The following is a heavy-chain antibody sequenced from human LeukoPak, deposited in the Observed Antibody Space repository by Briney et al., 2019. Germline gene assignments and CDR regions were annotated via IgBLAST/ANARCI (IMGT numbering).Heavy chain of an antibody. CDR1: GLTFSSYG. Sequence: AGSLRLSCAASGLTFSSYGMLWLRQPPAKGLEGVAVIWYDGTNKYSADSVKARFTISRDNSKNTLYLQMNSVSAEDTAVYYGARFTDYACFFDYWGQGTLVTVSS. D-gene: IGHD4-17*01. V-gene: IGHV3-33*08. CDR2: IWYDGTNK. CDR3: ARFTDYACFFDY. J-gene: IGHJ4*02.